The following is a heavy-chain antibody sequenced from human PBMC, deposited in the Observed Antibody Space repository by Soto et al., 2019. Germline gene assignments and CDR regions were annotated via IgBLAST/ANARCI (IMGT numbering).Heavy chain of an antibody. V-gene: IGHV4-31*03. CDR1: GGPISNGGYY. CDR2: IYYSGST. Sequence: SETLSLTCTVPGGPISNGGYYWTWIRQHPGKGLEWIGYIYYSGSTYYNPSLKSRVTISVDTSKNQFSLKLTSVTAADTAVYYCARDVTDFWSGHEGMDVWGQGTTVTVSS. D-gene: IGHD3-3*01. J-gene: IGHJ6*02. CDR3: ARDVTDFWSGHEGMDV.